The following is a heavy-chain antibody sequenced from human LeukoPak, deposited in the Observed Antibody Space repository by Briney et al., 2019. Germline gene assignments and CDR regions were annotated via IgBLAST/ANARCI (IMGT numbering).Heavy chain of an antibody. CDR3: ARDGNAMVRGYAFEI. CDR1: GDSISSGDYD. J-gene: IGHJ3*02. D-gene: IGHD3-10*01. Sequence: SQTLSLTCSVSGDSISSGDYDWRWIRQPPGKGLEWIGYIYSSGSNYYNTSLKRQVTITVDSSKNQFSLKLSSVTAADTAVYYCARDGNAMVRGYAFEIWGQGTMVTVSS. CDR2: IYSSGSN. V-gene: IGHV4-30-4*01.